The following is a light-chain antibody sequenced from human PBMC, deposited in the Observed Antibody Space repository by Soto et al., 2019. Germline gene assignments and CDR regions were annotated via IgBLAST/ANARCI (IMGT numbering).Light chain of an antibody. CDR1: QSVSIH. CDR3: QQYET. J-gene: IGKJ1*01. V-gene: IGKV3-15*01. Sequence: ETVMTQSPGTLSVSLGERATLSCRASQSVSIHLAWYQQKPGQAPRLLIYDTSTRATGIPARFSGSGSGTEFTLTISSLQSEDFAVYYCQQYETFGQGTKV. CDR2: DTS.